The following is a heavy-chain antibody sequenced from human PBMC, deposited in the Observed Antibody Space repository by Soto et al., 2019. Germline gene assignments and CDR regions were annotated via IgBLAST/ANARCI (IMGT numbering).Heavy chain of an antibody. D-gene: IGHD1-26*01. CDR3: ASTIVGATKGFLFDY. Sequence: SVKVSCKASGGTFSSYAISWVRQAPGQGLEWMGGIIPIFGTANYAQKFQGRVTITADESTSTAYMELSSLRSEDTAVHYCASTIVGATKGFLFDYWGQGTLVTVSS. J-gene: IGHJ4*02. V-gene: IGHV1-69*13. CDR2: IIPIFGTA. CDR1: GGTFSSYA.